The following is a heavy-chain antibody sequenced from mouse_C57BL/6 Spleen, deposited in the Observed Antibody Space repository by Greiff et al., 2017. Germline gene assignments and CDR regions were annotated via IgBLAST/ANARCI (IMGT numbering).Heavy chain of an antibody. D-gene: IGHD1-1*01. CDR2: IYPGDGDT. J-gene: IGHJ2*01. V-gene: IGHV1-80*01. Sequence: LQESGAELVKPGASVKISCKASGYAFSSYWMNWVKQRPGQGLEWIGQIYPGDGDTNYNGKFKGKATLTADKSSSTAYMQLSSLTSEDSAVYYCAREYYGSSSDYWGQGTTLTVSS. CDR1: GYAFSSYW. CDR3: AREYYGSSSDY.